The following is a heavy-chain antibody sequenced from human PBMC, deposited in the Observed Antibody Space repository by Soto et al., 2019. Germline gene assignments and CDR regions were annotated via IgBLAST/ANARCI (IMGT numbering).Heavy chain of an antibody. V-gene: IGHV2-5*02. CDR1: GFSLSTSGVG. D-gene: IGHD2-15*01. J-gene: IGHJ4*02. CDR2: VYWDDDK. CDR3: ARKMGRVGYFDF. Sequence: QITLKESGPTLVKPTQTLTLTCTFSGFSLSTSGVGVGWIRQPPGKAPEWLALVYWDDDKRYSPSLRSRLTITTDTSKNEVDLRMANMDPVDTGTYYCARKMGRVGYFDFWGQGTLVTVSS.